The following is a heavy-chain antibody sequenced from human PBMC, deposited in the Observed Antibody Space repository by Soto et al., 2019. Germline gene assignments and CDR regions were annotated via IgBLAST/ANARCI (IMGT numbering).Heavy chain of an antibody. D-gene: IGHD3-16*01. CDR3: ARQRSKRYIWGRLYYFDY. CDR2: IYYSGST. Sequence: SEALSLTCTVSGGSISRYYWSWIRQPPGKGLEWIGDIYYSGSTNYNPSLKSRVTISVDTSKNQFSLKLRSMTAADTAVYYCARQRSKRYIWGRLYYFDYWGQGTLVTVSS. J-gene: IGHJ4*02. V-gene: IGHV4-59*08. CDR1: GGSISRYY.